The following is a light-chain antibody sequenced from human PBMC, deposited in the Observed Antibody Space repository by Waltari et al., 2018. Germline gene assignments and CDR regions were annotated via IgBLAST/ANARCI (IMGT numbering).Light chain of an antibody. CDR3: ATWDDRLTGVV. Sequence: QSVLTQPPSASGTPGQRLTIPCSGSYSNSGSDIVTWYQQLPGTPPQLLIYGNDYRPSGVPDRFSGSKPGTAASLAISGLQSEDEADDYCATWDDRLTGVVFGGGTRVTVL. V-gene: IGLV1-44*01. CDR1: YSNSGSDI. J-gene: IGLJ2*01. CDR2: GND.